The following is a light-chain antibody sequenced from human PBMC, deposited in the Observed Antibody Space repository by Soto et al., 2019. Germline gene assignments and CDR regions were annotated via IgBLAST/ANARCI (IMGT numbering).Light chain of an antibody. CDR3: QSYDSSLSGFYV. CDR2: GNS. V-gene: IGLV1-40*01. J-gene: IGLJ1*01. Sequence: HSVLAQPPSVSGVPGQRVTISCTGSSSNIGAGYDVHWYQQLPGTAPKLLIYGNSNRPSGVPDRFSGSKSGTSASLAITGLQAEDEADYYCQSYDSSLSGFYVFGTGTKVTVL. CDR1: SSNIGAGYD.